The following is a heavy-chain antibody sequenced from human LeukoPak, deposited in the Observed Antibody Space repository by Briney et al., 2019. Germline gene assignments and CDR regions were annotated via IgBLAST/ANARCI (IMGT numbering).Heavy chain of an antibody. CDR1: GGTFSSYA. CDR3: ARDLDNWNYEGNWFDP. V-gene: IGHV1-69*01. D-gene: IGHD1-7*01. CDR2: IIPIFGTA. Sequence: SVKVSCKASGGTFSSYAISWVRQAPGQGLEWMGGIIPIFGTANYAQKFQGSVTITADESTSTAYMELSSLRSEDTAVYYCARDLDNWNYEGNWFDPWGQGTLVTVSS. J-gene: IGHJ5*02.